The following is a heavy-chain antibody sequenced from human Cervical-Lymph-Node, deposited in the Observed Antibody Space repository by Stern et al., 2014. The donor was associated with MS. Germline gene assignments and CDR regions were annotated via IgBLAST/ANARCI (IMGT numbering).Heavy chain of an antibody. J-gene: IGHJ4*02. CDR1: GGTFSNYA. V-gene: IGHV1-69*01. CDR3: ASLLGRIAVASVDY. D-gene: IGHD6-19*01. CDR2: IIPIFGTA. Sequence: GQLVESGAEVKKPGSSVKVSCKASGGTFSNYAISWVRQAPGQGLEWMGWIIPIFGTANYAKKFQGRVTITADESTSTAYMELSSLRSEDTAVYYCASLLGRIAVASVDYWGQGTLVTVSS.